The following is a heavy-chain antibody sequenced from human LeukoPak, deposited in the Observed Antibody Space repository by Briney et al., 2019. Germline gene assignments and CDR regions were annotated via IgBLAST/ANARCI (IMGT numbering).Heavy chain of an antibody. Sequence: QSGGSLRLSCAASGFTVSNDYMAWVRQAPGRGLEWVSLIYGDGTTFYTDSVKGRFTISRDNFKNTLYLQMSSLRPEDTALYYCARERAGAQSWVALDPWGQGTLVTVSS. CDR2: IYGDGTT. V-gene: IGHV3-66*02. CDR1: GFTVSNDY. CDR3: ARERAGAQSWVALDP. J-gene: IGHJ5*02. D-gene: IGHD3-10*01.